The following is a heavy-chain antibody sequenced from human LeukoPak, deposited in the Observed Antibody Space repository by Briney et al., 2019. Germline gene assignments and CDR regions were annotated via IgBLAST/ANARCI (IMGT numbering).Heavy chain of an antibody. D-gene: IGHD6-19*01. V-gene: IGHV3-23*01. Sequence: GGSLRLSCAASGFTFSSYAMSWVRQAPGKGLEWVSAISGSGGSTYYADSVRGRFTISRDNSKNTLYLEMNSLRAEDTAVYYCARGTTVAGKFDYWGQGTLVTVSS. CDR1: GFTFSSYA. J-gene: IGHJ4*02. CDR3: ARGTTVAGKFDY. CDR2: ISGSGGST.